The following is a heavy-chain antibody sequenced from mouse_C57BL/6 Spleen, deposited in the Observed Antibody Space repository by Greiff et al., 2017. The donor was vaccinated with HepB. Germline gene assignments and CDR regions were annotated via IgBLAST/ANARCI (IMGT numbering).Heavy chain of an antibody. Sequence: QVQLQQSGAELVKPGASVKMSCKASGYTFTSYWITWVKQRPGQGLEWIGDIYPGSGSTNYNEKFKSKATLTVDTSSSTAYMQLSSLTSEDSAVYYCARGYYGSSLGYAMDYWGQGTSVTVSS. CDR2: IYPGSGST. CDR1: GYTFTSYW. J-gene: IGHJ4*01. V-gene: IGHV1-55*01. CDR3: ARGYYGSSLGYAMDY. D-gene: IGHD1-1*01.